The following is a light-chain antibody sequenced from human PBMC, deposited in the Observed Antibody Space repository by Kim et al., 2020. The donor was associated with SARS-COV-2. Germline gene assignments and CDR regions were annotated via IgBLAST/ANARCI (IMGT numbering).Light chain of an antibody. CDR3: QKYNSAPWT. CDR1: QGITNS. Sequence: DIQMTQSPSSLSVSVGERVTITCRASQGITNSLAWYQQKPGKVPQVLIYAASVLQSGVPSRFSGSGSGTDFTLTISSLQPEDVATYYCQKYNSAPWTFGQGTKVDIK. CDR2: AAS. V-gene: IGKV1-27*01. J-gene: IGKJ1*01.